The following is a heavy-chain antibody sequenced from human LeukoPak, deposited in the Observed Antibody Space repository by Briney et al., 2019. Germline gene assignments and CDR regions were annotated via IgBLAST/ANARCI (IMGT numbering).Heavy chain of an antibody. CDR3: AREASPENYYDSSGYYRRGGIYFDY. CDR1: GFTFSSYS. D-gene: IGHD3-22*01. V-gene: IGHV3-21*01. J-gene: IGHJ4*02. Sequence: GGSLRLSCAASGFTFSSYSMNWVRQAPGKGLEWVLSISSSSSYIYYADSVKGRFTISRDNAKNSLYLQMNSLRAEDTAVYYCAREASPENYYDSSGYYRRGGIYFDYWGQGTLVTVSS. CDR2: ISSSSSYI.